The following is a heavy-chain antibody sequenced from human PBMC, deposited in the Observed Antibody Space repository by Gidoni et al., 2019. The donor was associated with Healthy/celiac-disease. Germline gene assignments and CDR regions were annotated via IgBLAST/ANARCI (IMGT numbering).Heavy chain of an antibody. CDR2: ISGSGGST. CDR3: AKDGASGFGELLPSPRRYPNVWGYGMDV. Sequence: EVQLLESGGGLVQPGGSLGLSCAASGFTFSSYAMSWVRQAPGKGLEWVSAISGSGGSTYYADSVKGRFTISRDNSKNTLDLQMNSLRAEDTAVYYCAKDGASGFGELLPSPRRYPNVWGYGMDVWGQGTTVTVSS. J-gene: IGHJ6*02. V-gene: IGHV3-23*01. D-gene: IGHD3-10*01. CDR1: GFTFSSYA.